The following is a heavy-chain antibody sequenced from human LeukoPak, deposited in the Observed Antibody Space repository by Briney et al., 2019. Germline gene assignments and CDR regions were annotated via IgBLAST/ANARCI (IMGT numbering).Heavy chain of an antibody. Sequence: GASVKVSCKASGYTFTSYDINWVRQATGQGLEWMGWMNPNSGNTGYAQKFQGRGTMTRNTSISTAYMELSSLRSEDAAVYYCARGIAAHYFDYWGQGTLVTVSS. V-gene: IGHV1-8*01. CDR2: MNPNSGNT. CDR1: GYTFTSYD. J-gene: IGHJ4*02. CDR3: ARGIAAHYFDY. D-gene: IGHD6-6*01.